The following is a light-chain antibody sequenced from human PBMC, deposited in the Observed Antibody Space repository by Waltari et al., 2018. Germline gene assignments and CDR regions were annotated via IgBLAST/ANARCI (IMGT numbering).Light chain of an antibody. CDR1: QSLVHHDGNTY. Sequence: DIVMTQTPLSSPVTLGQPASISCRSSQSLVHHDGNTYLSWLHQRPGQPTRLLIYKISTRFSGVPYRFSGSGAGTDVTLKISRVEAEDVGVYYCLQATKFPRSFGQGTKLEIK. V-gene: IGKV2-24*01. CDR2: KIS. CDR3: LQATKFPRS. J-gene: IGKJ2*01.